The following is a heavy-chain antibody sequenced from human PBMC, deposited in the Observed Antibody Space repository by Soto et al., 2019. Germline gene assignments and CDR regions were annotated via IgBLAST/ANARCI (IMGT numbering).Heavy chain of an antibody. CDR3: ARLSGSYYLLLDL. Sequence: QVQLQETGPKLVKPSQTLSLTCSVSGASISSGGHSWSWLRQHPGKGLEWIGYIDYSENTYHNPSLKSPLTVAVDTSKGQFSLNLNSVAAADTAVYFCARLSGSYYLLLDLWGPGTLVTVSS. CDR1: GASISSGGHS. CDR2: IDYSENT. V-gene: IGHV4-31*01. J-gene: IGHJ5*02. D-gene: IGHD1-26*01.